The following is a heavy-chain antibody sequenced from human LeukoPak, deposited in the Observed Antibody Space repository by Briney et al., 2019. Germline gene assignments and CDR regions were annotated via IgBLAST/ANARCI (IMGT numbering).Heavy chain of an antibody. D-gene: IGHD2-15*01. CDR1: GFTFSSYA. CDR3: AKRQCSGGSCYSDY. J-gene: IGHJ4*02. V-gene: IGHV3-23*01. Sequence: PGGSLRLSCAASGFTFSSYAMSWVRQAPGKGLEWVSAISGSGGSTYYADSVKGRFTISRDNSKNTLYLQMNSLRAEDTAVYYCAKRQCSGGSCYSDYWGQGTLVTVSS. CDR2: ISGSGGST.